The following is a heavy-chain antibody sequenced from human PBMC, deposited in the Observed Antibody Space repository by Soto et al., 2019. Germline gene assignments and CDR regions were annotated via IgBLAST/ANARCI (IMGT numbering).Heavy chain of an antibody. Sequence: QVQLVQSGAEVRKPGSSVTVSCKASGGTFSNYAISWVRQAPGQGLEWMGGIIPMVGTGIYAQKCQGRVTITADEPTTTAYMELSSLRFEDTAVYYCARVVILVPTASTHYYYHMDVWGPGTTVTVSS. CDR2: IIPMVGTG. J-gene: IGHJ6*02. D-gene: IGHD2-2*01. CDR1: GGTFSNYA. V-gene: IGHV1-69*01. CDR3: ARVVILVPTASTHYYYHMDV.